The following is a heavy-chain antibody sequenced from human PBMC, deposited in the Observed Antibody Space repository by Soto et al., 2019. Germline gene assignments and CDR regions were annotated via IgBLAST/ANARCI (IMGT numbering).Heavy chain of an antibody. Sequence: ASVKVSCKASGYTFTGYYMHWVRQAPGQGLEWMGWINPNSGGTNYAQKFQGWVTMTRDTSISTAYMELSRLGSDDTAVYYCARFRGATATFDGYYGMDVWGQGTTVTVSS. CDR3: ARFRGATATFDGYYGMDV. CDR2: INPNSGGT. J-gene: IGHJ6*02. CDR1: GYTFTGYY. D-gene: IGHD3-9*01. V-gene: IGHV1-2*04.